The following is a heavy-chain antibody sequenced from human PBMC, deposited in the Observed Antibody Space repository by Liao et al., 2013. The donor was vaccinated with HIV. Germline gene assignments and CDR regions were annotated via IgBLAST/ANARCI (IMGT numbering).Heavy chain of an antibody. Sequence: QVQLQESGPGLVKPSETLSLTCTVSGGSISSYYWSWIRQPPGKELEWIGYIYYNPSLKSRVTISVDTSKNQFSLKLSSVTAADTAVYYCARGGGGEHMDYDFWSGNLARVFDYWGQGTLVTVS. CDR3: ARGGGGEHMDYDFWSGNLARVFDY. J-gene: IGHJ4*02. D-gene: IGHD3-3*01. CDR1: GGSISSYY. CDR2: IYY. V-gene: IGHV4-59*01.